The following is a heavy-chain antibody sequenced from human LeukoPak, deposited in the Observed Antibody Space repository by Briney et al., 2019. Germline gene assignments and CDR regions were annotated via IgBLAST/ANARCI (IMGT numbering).Heavy chain of an antibody. Sequence: ASVKVSCKASGYTFTGYYMHWVRQAPGQGLEWMGWINPNSGGTNYAQKFQGRVTMNRDTSISTAYMELSRLRSDDTAVYYCARDPGAGTLYYYMDVWGKGTTVTGSS. J-gene: IGHJ6*03. D-gene: IGHD6-19*01. CDR1: GYTFTGYY. CDR3: ARDPGAGTLYYYMDV. V-gene: IGHV1-2*02. CDR2: INPNSGGT.